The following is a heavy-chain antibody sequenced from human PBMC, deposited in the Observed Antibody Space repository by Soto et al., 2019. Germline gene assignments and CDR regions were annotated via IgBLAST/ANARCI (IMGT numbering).Heavy chain of an antibody. CDR3: ARVADIAVAGTRWFDP. V-gene: IGHV3-66*01. Sequence: EVQLVESGGGLVQPGGSLRLSCAASGFTVSSNYMSWVRQAPGKGLEWVSVIYSGGSTYYADSVKGRFTISRDNSKNTLYLQMNSLRAEDTAVYYCARVADIAVAGTRWFDPWGQGTLVTVSS. J-gene: IGHJ5*02. CDR1: GFTVSSNY. CDR2: IYSGGST. D-gene: IGHD6-19*01.